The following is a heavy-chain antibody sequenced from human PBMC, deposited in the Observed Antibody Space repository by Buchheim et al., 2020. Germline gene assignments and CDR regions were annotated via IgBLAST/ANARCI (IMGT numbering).Heavy chain of an antibody. Sequence: QVQLQESGPGLVKPSQTLSLTCTVSGGSISSGGYYWSWIRQHPGKGLEWIGYIYYSGSTYYNPSLKRRVTITVDPSKNQFPLKLSSVTAADTAVYYCARTYYDFWSGYGNNFDYWGQGTL. CDR2: IYYSGST. D-gene: IGHD3-3*01. CDR1: GGSISSGGYY. V-gene: IGHV4-31*03. CDR3: ARTYYDFWSGYGNNFDY. J-gene: IGHJ4*02.